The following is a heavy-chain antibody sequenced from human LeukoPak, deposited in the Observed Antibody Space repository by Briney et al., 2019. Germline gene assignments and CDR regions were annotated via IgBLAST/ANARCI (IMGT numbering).Heavy chain of an antibody. CDR1: GYTFTGYY. CDR3: AREGTVANLKRYFDY. Sequence: ASVKVSCKASGYTFTGYYMHWVRQAPGQGLEWMGGIIPIFGTANYAQKFQGRVTITADESTSTAYMELSSLRSEDTAVYYCAREGTVANLKRYFDYWGQGTLVTVSS. CDR2: IIPIFGTA. V-gene: IGHV1-69*13. J-gene: IGHJ4*02. D-gene: IGHD6-19*01.